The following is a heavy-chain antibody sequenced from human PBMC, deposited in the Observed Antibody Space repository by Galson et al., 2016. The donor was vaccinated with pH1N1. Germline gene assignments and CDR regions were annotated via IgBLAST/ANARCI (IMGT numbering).Heavy chain of an antibody. CDR1: GFTFTNYA. J-gene: IGHJ4*02. D-gene: IGHD4-17*01. V-gene: IGHV3-23*01. Sequence: LRLSCAASGFTFTNYAMTWVRRAPGKGLEWVSDISGTGDNTRYADSVKGRFTISRDNSRNTLFLQMNSLRPEDTAVYYCAKVDRDDYGDYALDYWGQGTLVTVSS. CDR3: AKVDRDDYGDYALDY. CDR2: ISGTGDNT.